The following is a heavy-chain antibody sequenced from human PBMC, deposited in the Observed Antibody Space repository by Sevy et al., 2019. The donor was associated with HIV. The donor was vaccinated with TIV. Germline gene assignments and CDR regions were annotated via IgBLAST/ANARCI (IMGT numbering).Heavy chain of an antibody. CDR2: FEPEDGET. V-gene: IGHV1-24*01. Sequence: ASVKVSCKVSGYSLTQLSMHWVRQAPGKGLEWMGSFEPEDGETFYAQMVQGRVTLTEDTSTDTAYMELRSLRSEDTAIYYCATTKDYYDSSGSPFDYWGQGPLVTVSS. CDR3: ATTKDYYDSSGSPFDY. CDR1: GYSLTQLS. D-gene: IGHD3-22*01. J-gene: IGHJ4*02.